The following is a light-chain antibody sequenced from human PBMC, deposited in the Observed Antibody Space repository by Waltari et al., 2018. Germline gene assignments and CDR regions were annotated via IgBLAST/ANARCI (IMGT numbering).Light chain of an antibody. V-gene: IGLV1-40*01. CDR1: WSHIGAGYD. CDR3: QSYDTSLGVV. J-gene: IGLJ2*01. Sequence: QSVLTQPPSVSGAPGQRVTISCTGSWSHIGAGYDVHWYQQLPGKAPTLLIFGYNPRPPGVHDRFFASKAGTSASLAIPGLQPEDEADYYCQSYDTSLGVVFGGGTKLTVL. CDR2: GYN.